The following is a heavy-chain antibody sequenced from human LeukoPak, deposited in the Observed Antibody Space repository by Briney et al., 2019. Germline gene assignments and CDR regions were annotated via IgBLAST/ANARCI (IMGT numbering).Heavy chain of an antibody. CDR1: GYSVTSYW. Sequence: GESLKISCKSSGYSVTSYWIGWVRQMPWKGLEWMGIIYPGDSDTRYSPSFQGEVTISADKSISTAYLQWSSLKASDTAMYYCARLSTVVTPFDYWGQGTLVTVS. V-gene: IGHV5-51*01. CDR3: ARLSTVVTPFDY. CDR2: IYPGDSDT. D-gene: IGHD4-23*01. J-gene: IGHJ4*02.